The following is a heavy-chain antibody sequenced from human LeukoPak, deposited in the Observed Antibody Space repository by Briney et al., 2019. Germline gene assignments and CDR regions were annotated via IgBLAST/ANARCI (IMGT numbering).Heavy chain of an antibody. V-gene: IGHV1-18*01. Sequence: ASVKVSRKASGYTFTSYGISWVRQAPGQGLEWMGWISAYNGNTNYAQKLQGRVTMTTDTSTSTAYMELRSLRSDDTAVYYCARAQITIFGVVIIPYFDYWGQGTLVTVSS. D-gene: IGHD3-3*01. CDR3: ARAQITIFGVVIIPYFDY. CDR1: GYTFTSYG. CDR2: ISAYNGNT. J-gene: IGHJ4*02.